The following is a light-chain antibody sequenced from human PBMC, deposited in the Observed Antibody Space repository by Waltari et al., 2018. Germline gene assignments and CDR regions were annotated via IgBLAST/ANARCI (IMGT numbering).Light chain of an antibody. CDR1: QNVGTW. J-gene: IGKJ2*01. V-gene: IGKV1-5*03. CDR2: MAS. Sequence: DIQMTQSLSTLSASVGDRVTISCRASQNVGTWLASYQQKPGNAPKLLIYMASSLESVVPSRFSGSGSGTEFTLTISSLPPDDFATYSCQQYSSFSTFGQGTKV. CDR3: QQYSSFST.